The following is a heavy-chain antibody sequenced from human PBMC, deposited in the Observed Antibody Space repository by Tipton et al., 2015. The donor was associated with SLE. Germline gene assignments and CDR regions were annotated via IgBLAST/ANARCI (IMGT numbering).Heavy chain of an antibody. V-gene: IGHV4-34*01. Sequence: QVQLVQSGGGLVQPGGSLRLSCAASTFTISSNYMTWVRQAPGKGLEWIGEINHSGSTNYNPSLKSRVTISVDTSKNQFSLKLGSVTAADTAVYYCAREGGDIVATNWFDPWGQGTLVTVSS. CDR3: AREGGDIVATNWFDP. D-gene: IGHD5-12*01. CDR2: INHSGST. J-gene: IGHJ5*02. CDR1: TFTISSNY.